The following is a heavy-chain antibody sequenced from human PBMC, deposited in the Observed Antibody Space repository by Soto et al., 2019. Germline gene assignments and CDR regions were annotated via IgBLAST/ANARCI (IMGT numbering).Heavy chain of an antibody. V-gene: IGHV4-30-2*01. D-gene: IGHD3-3*01. CDR3: ARAIRFLEWFGWFDP. J-gene: IGHJ5*02. Sequence: SETLSLTCAVSGGSISSGGYSWGWIRQPPGKGLEWIGYIYHSGSTYYNPPLKSRVTISVDSSKNQFSLKLSSVTAADTAVYYCARAIRFLEWFGWFDPWGQGTLVTVYS. CDR2: IYHSGST. CDR1: GGSISSGGYS.